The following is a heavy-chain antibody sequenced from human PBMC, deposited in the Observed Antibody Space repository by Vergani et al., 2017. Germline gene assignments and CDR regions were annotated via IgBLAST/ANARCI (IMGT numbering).Heavy chain of an antibody. Sequence: EVQLVESGGGLVKPGGSLRLSCAASGFTFSSYSMNWVRQAPGEGLEWVSSITSSSSYIYYADSVKGRFTISRDNAKNSLYLQMNSLRAEDTAVYYCARGGSYDSRGXVDYWGQGTLVTVAS. V-gene: IGHV3-21*01. CDR1: GFTFSSYS. CDR3: ARGGSYDSRGXVDY. J-gene: IGHJ4*02. CDR2: ITSSSSYI. D-gene: IGHD3-22*01.